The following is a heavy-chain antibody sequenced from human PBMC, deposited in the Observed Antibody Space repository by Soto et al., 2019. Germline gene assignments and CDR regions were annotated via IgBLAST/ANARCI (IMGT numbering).Heavy chain of an antibody. D-gene: IGHD6-13*01. J-gene: IGHJ4*02. Sequence: SETLSVTCAFSGGSISIYYWSWIRQPPGKGLDWIGYIYNSGSTHYNPSLKRRVTISVDTSKNQFSLKLSSVTAADTAVYYCARQQAGRGVDYWGQGTMVTVSS. CDR2: IYNSGST. CDR3: ARQQAGRGVDY. CDR1: GGSISIYY. V-gene: IGHV4-59*01.